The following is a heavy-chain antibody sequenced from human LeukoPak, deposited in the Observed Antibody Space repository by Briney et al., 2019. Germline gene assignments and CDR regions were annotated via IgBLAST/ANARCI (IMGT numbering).Heavy chain of an antibody. V-gene: IGHV3-15*01. D-gene: IGHD4/OR15-4a*01. J-gene: IGHJ4*02. Sequence: GGSLRLSCAASGFTFSNAWMSLVRQAPGKGLEWVGRIKSKTDGGTTDYAAPVKGRFTISRDDSKNTLYLQMNSLKTEDTAVYYCTTELRRKLLGFDYWGQGTLVTVSS. CDR2: IKSKTDGGTT. CDR3: TTELRRKLLGFDY. CDR1: GFTFSNAW.